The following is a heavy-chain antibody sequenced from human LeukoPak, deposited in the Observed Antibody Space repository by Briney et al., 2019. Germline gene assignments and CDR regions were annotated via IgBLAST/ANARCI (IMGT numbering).Heavy chain of an antibody. CDR3: AKGMAAFDI. CDR2: ISGSGGST. D-gene: IGHD2-8*01. CDR1: GFTFSSYT. J-gene: IGHJ3*02. V-gene: IGHV3-23*01. Sequence: PGGSLRLSCAASGFTFSSYTMSWVRQAPGEGLEWVSAISGSGGSTYYADSVKGRFTISRDNSKNTLYLQMKSLRADDTAVYYCAKGMAAFDIWGQGTMVTVSS.